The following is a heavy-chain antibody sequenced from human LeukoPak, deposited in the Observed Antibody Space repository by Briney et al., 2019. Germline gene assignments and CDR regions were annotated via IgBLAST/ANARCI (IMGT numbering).Heavy chain of an antibody. V-gene: IGHV3-11*05. Sequence: GGSLRLSCAASGFSFSDYYMSWIRQAPGKGLEWVSYISSSSSYTNYADSVKGRFTISTDNAKKSLYLQMNSLRAEDTAVYYCAKDLAPAAYWGQGTLVTVSS. D-gene: IGHD2-2*01. CDR2: ISSSSSYT. J-gene: IGHJ4*02. CDR3: AKDLAPAAY. CDR1: GFSFSDYY.